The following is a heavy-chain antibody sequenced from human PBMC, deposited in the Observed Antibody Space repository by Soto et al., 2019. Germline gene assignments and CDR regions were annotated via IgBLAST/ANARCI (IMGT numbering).Heavy chain of an antibody. CDR3: AHVPLFGELFTFDY. CDR1: GFSLSTSGVG. Sequence: QITLKESGPTLVKPTQTLTLTCTFSGFSLSTSGVGVGWIRQPPGKALEWLALIYWDDDKRYRPSLKSRLTITKDTSKNQVVLTMTNMDPVDTATYYCAHVPLFGELFTFDYWGQGTLVTVSS. CDR2: IYWDDDK. D-gene: IGHD3-10*02. V-gene: IGHV2-5*02. J-gene: IGHJ4*02.